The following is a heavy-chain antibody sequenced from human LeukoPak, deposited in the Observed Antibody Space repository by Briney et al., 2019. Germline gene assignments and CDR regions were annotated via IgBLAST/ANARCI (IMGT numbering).Heavy chain of an antibody. Sequence: ASVKVFCKASGYTFTSYDINWVRQATGQGLEWMGWMNPNSGNTGYAQKFQGRVTMTRNTSISTAYMELSSLRSEDTAVYYCARDGAVAGGFVVVNWFDPWGQGTLVTVSS. J-gene: IGHJ5*02. CDR3: ARDGAVAGGFVVVNWFDP. CDR1: GYTFTSYD. CDR2: MNPNSGNT. V-gene: IGHV1-8*01. D-gene: IGHD6-19*01.